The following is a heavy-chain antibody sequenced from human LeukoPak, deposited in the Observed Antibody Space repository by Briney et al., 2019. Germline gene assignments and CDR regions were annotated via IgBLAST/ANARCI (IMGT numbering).Heavy chain of an antibody. CDR3: ARKETYYYGSGSYSDLDY. V-gene: IGHV3-74*01. J-gene: IGHJ4*02. CDR1: GFTFSSYW. CDR2: IKSDGSST. D-gene: IGHD3-10*01. Sequence: GGSLRLSCAASGFTFSSYWMHWVRQAPGKGLVWVSRIKSDGSSTSYADSVKGRLTISRDNAKNTLYLQMNSLRAEDTAVYYCARKETYYYGSGSYSDLDYWGQGTLVTVSS.